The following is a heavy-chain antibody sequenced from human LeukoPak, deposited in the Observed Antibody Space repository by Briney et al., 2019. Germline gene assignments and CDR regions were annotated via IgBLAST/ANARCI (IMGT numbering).Heavy chain of an antibody. CDR3: AKDGTGYSSSWVDY. Sequence: GGSLRLSCAASGFTFSSYAMSWVRQAPGKGLEWVSAISGSGGSTYYADSVKGRFTISRDNSKNTLYLQMNSLRAKDTAVYYCAKDGTGYSSSWVDYWGQGTLVTVSS. CDR1: GFTFSSYA. V-gene: IGHV3-23*01. J-gene: IGHJ4*02. CDR2: ISGSGGST. D-gene: IGHD6-13*01.